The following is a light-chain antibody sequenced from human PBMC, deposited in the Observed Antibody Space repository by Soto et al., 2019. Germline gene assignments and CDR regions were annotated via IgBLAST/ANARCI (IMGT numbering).Light chain of an antibody. Sequence: EDVLTQSPGTLSLSPGERATLSCRASQSVSSYLAWYQQKPGQAPRLLIYGASSRATGTPDRFSGSGSGTDFTLTISRLEPEDFAVYYCQQYGSSPRTFGQGTKVDIK. CDR1: QSVSSY. J-gene: IGKJ1*01. V-gene: IGKV3-20*01. CDR2: GAS. CDR3: QQYGSSPRT.